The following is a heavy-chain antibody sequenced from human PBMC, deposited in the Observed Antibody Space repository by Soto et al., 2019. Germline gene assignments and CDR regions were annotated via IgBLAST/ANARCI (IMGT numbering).Heavy chain of an antibody. D-gene: IGHD2-15*01. Sequence: GGSLRLSCAASGFTFDDYAMHWVRQAPGKGLEWVSGISWNSGSIGYADSVKGRFTISRDNAKNSLYLQMNSLRAEDTALYYCAKGSCLGGSCYFDYWGQGTLVTVSS. V-gene: IGHV3-9*01. CDR1: GFTFDDYA. J-gene: IGHJ4*02. CDR3: AKGSCLGGSCYFDY. CDR2: ISWNSGSI.